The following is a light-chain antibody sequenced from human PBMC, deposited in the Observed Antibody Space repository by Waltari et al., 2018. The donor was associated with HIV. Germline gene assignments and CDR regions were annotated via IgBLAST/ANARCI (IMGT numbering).Light chain of an antibody. J-gene: IGLJ2*01. CDR2: EVN. Sequence: QSALTQPASVSGSPGQSITISCPGTSRDVGSYALVSWYQQYPGKAPKLMIFEVNRRPSGVSNRFSGSRSGNSASLTISGLQAEDEAYYYCCSYAGSGTSDVLFGGGTKLNVL. CDR1: SRDVGSYAL. CDR3: CSYAGSGTSDVL. V-gene: IGLV2-23*02.